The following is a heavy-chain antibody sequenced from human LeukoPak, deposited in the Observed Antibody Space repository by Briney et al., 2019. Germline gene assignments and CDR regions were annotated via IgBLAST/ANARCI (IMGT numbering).Heavy chain of an antibody. CDR2: IYTSGST. CDR1: GGSISSYY. J-gene: IGHJ5*02. Sequence: SETLSLTCTVSGGSISSYYWSWIRQPAGKGLEWIGRIYTSGSTNYNPSLKSRVTMSVDTSKNQFSLKLSSVTAADTAVYYCARFGLYYDSSGYYPLGQGTLVTVSS. D-gene: IGHD3-22*01. V-gene: IGHV4-4*07. CDR3: ARFGLYYDSSGYYP.